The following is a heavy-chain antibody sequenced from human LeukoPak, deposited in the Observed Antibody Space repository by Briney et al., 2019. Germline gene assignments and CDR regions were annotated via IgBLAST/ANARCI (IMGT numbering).Heavy chain of an antibody. CDR3: ARQVNIVVVPAAHTFFDY. CDR1: GVSISSYY. J-gene: IGHJ4*02. Sequence: KSSETLSLTCTVSGVSISSYYWSWIRQPPGKGLEWIGYIYTSGSTNYNPSLKSRVTISVDTSKNQFSLKLSSVTAAGTAVYYCARQVNIVVVPAAHTFFDYWGQGTLVTVSS. D-gene: IGHD2-2*01. CDR2: IYTSGST. V-gene: IGHV4-4*09.